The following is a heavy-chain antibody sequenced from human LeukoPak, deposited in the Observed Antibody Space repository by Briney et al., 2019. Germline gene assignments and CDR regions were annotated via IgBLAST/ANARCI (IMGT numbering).Heavy chain of an antibody. CDR3: AKDRRLPWDYFDS. Sequence: PGGSLRLSCAASGFTFSSYAMSWFRQAPGRGLEWVSAIDGSGGSTYYADSGKGRFTISRDNSKNTLYLQMNSLRAEDTAIYYCAKDRRLPWDYFDSWGQGTLVTVSS. CDR2: IDGSGGST. J-gene: IGHJ4*02. CDR1: GFTFSSYA. D-gene: IGHD5-12*01. V-gene: IGHV3-23*01.